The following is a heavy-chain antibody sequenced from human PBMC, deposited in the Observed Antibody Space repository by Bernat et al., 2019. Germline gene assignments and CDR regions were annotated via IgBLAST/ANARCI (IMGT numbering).Heavy chain of an antibody. CDR3: AKGGQWLALDY. Sequence: QVQLVESGGGVVQPGRSLRLSCAASGFTFSSYGMHWVRQAPGKGLEWVAVISYDGSNKYYADSVKGRFTISRDHSKNTLYLQMNSLRAEDTAVYYCAKGGQWLALDYWGQGTLVTVSS. CDR2: ISYDGSNK. V-gene: IGHV3-30*18. CDR1: GFTFSSYG. J-gene: IGHJ4*02. D-gene: IGHD6-19*01.